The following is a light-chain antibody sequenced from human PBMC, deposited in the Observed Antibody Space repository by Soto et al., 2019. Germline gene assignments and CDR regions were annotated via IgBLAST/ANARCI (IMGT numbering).Light chain of an antibody. Sequence: EIVLTQSPGTLSLSPGERATLSCRASQSVSSTYLAWYQQKPGQAPRLLIYGASSRATGIPDRFSGSGSGTDFTLTISRLGPEDFAVYYCQQYGSSVALTFGGGTKVDIK. CDR3: QQYGSSVALT. CDR1: QSVSSTY. J-gene: IGKJ4*01. V-gene: IGKV3-20*01. CDR2: GAS.